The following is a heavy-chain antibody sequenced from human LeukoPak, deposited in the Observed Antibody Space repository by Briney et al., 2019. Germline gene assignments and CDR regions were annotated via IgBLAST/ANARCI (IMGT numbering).Heavy chain of an antibody. CDR1: AFTFSGYW. J-gene: IGHJ4*02. CDR3: AKAPVTTCSGAYCYPFDY. Sequence: GGSLRLSCAASAFTFSGYWMHWVRQAPGKGLEWVAFIRSDGSDKYYADSVKGRFTISRDNSRDTLYLQMNSLRAEDTAIYYCAKAPVTTCSGAYCYPFDYWGQGTLVTVSS. CDR2: IRSDGSDK. D-gene: IGHD2-21*01. V-gene: IGHV3-30*02.